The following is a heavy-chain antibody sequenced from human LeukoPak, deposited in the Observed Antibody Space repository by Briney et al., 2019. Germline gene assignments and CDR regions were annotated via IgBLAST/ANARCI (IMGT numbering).Heavy chain of an antibody. J-gene: IGHJ5*02. V-gene: IGHV3-21*01. Sequence: GGSLRLSCAASGFTFSSYSMNWVRQAPGKGLEWVSSISSSSSYIYYADSVKGRFTISRDNAKNSLYLQMNSLRAEDTAVYYCARGPKRAVPDWFDPWGQGTLVTVSS. CDR3: ARGPKRAVPDWFDP. CDR1: GFTFSSYS. D-gene: IGHD2-2*01. CDR2: ISSSSSYI.